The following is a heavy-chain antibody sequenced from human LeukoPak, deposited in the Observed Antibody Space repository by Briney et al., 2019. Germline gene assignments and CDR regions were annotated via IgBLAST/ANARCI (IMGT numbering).Heavy chain of an antibody. CDR1: GGSISSYY. V-gene: IGHV4-59*04. Sequence: PSETLSLTCTASGGSISSYYWSWIRQPPGKGLEWIGSIYYSGSTYYNPSLKSRVTMFVDTSKNQFSLKLNSVTAADTAVYFCASRPVQLWSDHWGQGTLVTVSS. CDR2: IYYSGST. J-gene: IGHJ4*02. CDR3: ASRPVQLWSDH. D-gene: IGHD5-18*01.